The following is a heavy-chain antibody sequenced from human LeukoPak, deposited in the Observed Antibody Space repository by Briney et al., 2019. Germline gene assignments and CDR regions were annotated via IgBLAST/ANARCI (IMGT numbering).Heavy chain of an antibody. V-gene: IGHV4-34*01. J-gene: IGHJ4*02. CDR2: ISHSGST. CDR3: ASVRD. D-gene: IGHD3-16*01. Sequence: PSETLSLTCAVYGGSFSNYYWSWIRQPPGKGLEWIGEISHSGSTNYNPSLKSRVTISVDTSKNQFSLKLSSVTAADTAVYYCASVRDWGQGTLVTVSS. CDR1: GGSFSNYY.